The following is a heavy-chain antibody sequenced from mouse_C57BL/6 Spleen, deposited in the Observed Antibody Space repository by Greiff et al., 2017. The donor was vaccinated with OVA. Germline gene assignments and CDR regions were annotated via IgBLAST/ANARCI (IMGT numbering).Heavy chain of an antibody. CDR3: ARRGELRLAWFAY. V-gene: IGHV1-54*01. CDR1: GYAFTNYL. D-gene: IGHD3-2*02. CDR2: INPGSGGT. Sequence: QVQLQQSGAELVRPGTSVKVSCKASGYAFTNYLIEWVKQRPGQGLEWIGVINPGSGGTNYNEKFKGKATLTADKSSSTAYMQLSSLTSEDSAVYFWARRGELRLAWFAYWGQGTLVTVSA. J-gene: IGHJ3*01.